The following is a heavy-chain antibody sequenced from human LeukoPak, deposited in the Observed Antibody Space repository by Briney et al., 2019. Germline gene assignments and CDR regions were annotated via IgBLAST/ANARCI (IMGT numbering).Heavy chain of an antibody. CDR2: ISGAGHHI. J-gene: IGHJ6*03. Sequence: GGPLRLSCAASGFTVRSSYMSWVRQAPGKGLEWVSSISGAGHHIYYADSIKGRFVISRDNSKKSVFLQMDSLRAEDTGVYYCASLRRQYYYYMDIWGKGTTVIVS. CDR3: ASLRRQYYYYMDI. V-gene: IGHV3-21*01. D-gene: IGHD3-10*01. CDR1: GFTVRSSY.